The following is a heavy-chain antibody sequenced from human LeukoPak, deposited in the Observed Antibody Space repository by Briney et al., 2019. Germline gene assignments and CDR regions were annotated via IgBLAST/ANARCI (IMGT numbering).Heavy chain of an antibody. V-gene: IGHV1-2*02. J-gene: IGHJ5*02. D-gene: IGHD2-2*01. CDR2: ISPSGRGA. Sequence: ASVRVSCKASGYTFTDYYIQWVRQAPGQGLEWMGWISPSGRGANSAQKFQGRVTMTRDTSISTAYMELSRLTSDDTAVFYCTREARVGNWFDPWGQGTQVTVSS. CDR3: TREARVGNWFDP. CDR1: GYTFTDYY.